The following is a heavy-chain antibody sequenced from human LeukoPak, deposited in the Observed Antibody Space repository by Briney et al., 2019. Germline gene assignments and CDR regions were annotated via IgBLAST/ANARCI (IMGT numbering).Heavy chain of an antibody. V-gene: IGHV4-39*07. CDR3: ARTFASVLRKGGFDY. Sequence: PSETLSLTCTVSGGSISTSSYYWGWIRQPPGKGLEWIGSIYYSGSTYYNPSLKSRVTISVDTSKNQFSLKLSSVTAADTAVYYCARTFASVLRKGGFDYWGQGTLVTVSS. CDR1: GGSISTSSYY. CDR2: IYYSGST. J-gene: IGHJ4*02. D-gene: IGHD2-21*01.